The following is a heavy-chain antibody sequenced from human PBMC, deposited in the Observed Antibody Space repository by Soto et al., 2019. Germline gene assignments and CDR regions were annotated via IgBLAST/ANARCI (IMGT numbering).Heavy chain of an antibody. CDR3: ARSAPMDAGDKYYYDF. Sequence: XVKVSFKASGVTCSTVGISWVRQAPGQGLEWMGGIIPFFGTAKYSQKFEDRISITADESTNTVYMDLRSLTSEDTAIYYCARSAPMDAGDKYYYDFWGQGALVTVSS. J-gene: IGHJ4*02. CDR1: GVTCSTVG. V-gene: IGHV1-69*13. CDR2: IIPFFGTA. D-gene: IGHD3-16*01.